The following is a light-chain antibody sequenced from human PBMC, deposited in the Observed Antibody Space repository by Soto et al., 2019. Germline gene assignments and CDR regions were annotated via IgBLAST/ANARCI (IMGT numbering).Light chain of an antibody. CDR1: QSVSSN. Sequence: EIVMTQSPATLSVSPGERATLSCRASQSVSSNLAWYQQKPGQAPRLLIYGASTRATGIPARFSGSGSGTGFTLTISSLQSEDFAVDYCQQYNNWPPYTFGQGTKLEIK. J-gene: IGKJ2*01. CDR2: GAS. CDR3: QQYNNWPPYT. V-gene: IGKV3-15*01.